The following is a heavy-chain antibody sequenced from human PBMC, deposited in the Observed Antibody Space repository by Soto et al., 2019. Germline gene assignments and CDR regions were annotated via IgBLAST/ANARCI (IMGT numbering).Heavy chain of an antibody. CDR2: SYSSGST. Sequence: SETLSLTCTVSGGSISSSSYYWGWIRQPPGKGLEWLGYSYSSGSTNYNPSLKSRVSISLDTSKNQFSLKLTSVTAADTAVYYCTRGSHFYYFDYWGHGTLVTVSS. CDR1: GGSISSSSYY. D-gene: IGHD3-10*01. J-gene: IGHJ4*01. CDR3: TRGSHFYYFDY. V-gene: IGHV4-61*05.